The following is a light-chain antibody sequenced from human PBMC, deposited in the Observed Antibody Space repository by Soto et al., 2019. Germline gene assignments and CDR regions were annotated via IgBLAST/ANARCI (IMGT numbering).Light chain of an antibody. CDR1: SSDVGGYNY. J-gene: IGLJ1*01. CDR2: EVS. V-gene: IGLV2-8*01. Sequence: QSVLTQPPYASGSPGQSVTISCTGTSSDVGGYNYVSWYQQHPGKAPKLIIYEVSKWPSGVPARFSGSKSGNTASLTVSGLQAEDEADYYCSSYSGTDNYVFGSGTKLTVL. CDR3: SSYSGTDNYV.